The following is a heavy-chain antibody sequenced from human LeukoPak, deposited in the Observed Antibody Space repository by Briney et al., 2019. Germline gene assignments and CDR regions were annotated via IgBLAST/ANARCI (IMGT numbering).Heavy chain of an antibody. CDR2: INPRGGST. J-gene: IGHJ4*02. CDR3: ARLRSCGGDCYYFDY. Sequence: GASVKVSCRASGYTFTSHEIHWVRQAPGQGLEWMGIINPRGGSTNYAQEFQGRVTMTWGTFTSTVYMELSSLTSEDTAVYYCARLRSCGGDCYYFDYWGQGTLVTVSS. CDR1: GYTFTSHE. V-gene: IGHV1-46*01. D-gene: IGHD2-21*02.